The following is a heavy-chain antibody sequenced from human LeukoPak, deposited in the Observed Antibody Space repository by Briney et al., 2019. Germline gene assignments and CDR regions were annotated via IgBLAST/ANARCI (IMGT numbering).Heavy chain of an antibody. V-gene: IGHV4-59*01. J-gene: IGHJ4*02. CDR3: ARWGSGYDFGYLDY. Sequence: SQTLSLTCTVSGGSISSYYWSWIRQPPGKGLEWIGYIYYSGSTNYNPSLKSRVTISVDTSKNQFSLKLSSVTAADTAVYYCARWGSGYDFGYLDYRGQGTLVTVSS. D-gene: IGHD5-12*01. CDR2: IYYSGST. CDR1: GGSISSYY.